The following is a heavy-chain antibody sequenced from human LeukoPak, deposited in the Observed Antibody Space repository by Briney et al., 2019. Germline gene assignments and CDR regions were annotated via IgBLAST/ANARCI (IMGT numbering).Heavy chain of an antibody. D-gene: IGHD3-10*01. Sequence: GGSLRLSCAASGFTFSSYSMNWVRQAPGRGLEWVSYISGSSNTIYYADSVKGRFTISRDKAKNSLYLQMNSLRDEDTAVYYCARVPGDYYGSGSYSLYFDYWGQGTLVTVSS. CDR1: GFTFSSYS. J-gene: IGHJ4*02. V-gene: IGHV3-48*02. CDR3: ARVPGDYYGSGSYSLYFDY. CDR2: ISGSSNTI.